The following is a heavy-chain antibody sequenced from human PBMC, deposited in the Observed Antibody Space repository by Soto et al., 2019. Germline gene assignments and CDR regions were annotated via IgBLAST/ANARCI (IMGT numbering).Heavy chain of an antibody. CDR1: GDCMSIRRYY. CDR2: IYYSGST. CDR3: ARQFDY. J-gene: IGHJ4*02. V-gene: IGHV4-39*01. Sequence: SGTLALTCTASGDCMSIRRYYWGWIRQPPGKGLEWIGAIYYSGSTDYNPSLKSRVTISVDTSKNRFSLKLSSVTAADTAVYFCARQFDYWGQGTLVTVSS.